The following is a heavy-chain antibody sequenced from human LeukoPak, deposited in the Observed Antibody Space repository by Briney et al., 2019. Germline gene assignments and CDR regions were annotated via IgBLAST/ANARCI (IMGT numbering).Heavy chain of an antibody. CDR2: INSDGSTT. J-gene: IGHJ4*02. CDR3: ASHLDTPFDY. V-gene: IGHV3-74*01. CDR1: GFSFSTYW. Sequence: GGSLRLSCAASGFSFSTYWLHWVRQAPGKGLVWVSRINSDGSTTSYADSVKGRFTISRDNAENTLYLLMHSLRADDTAVYHCASHLDTPFDYWGQGTLVTVSS. D-gene: IGHD5-18*01.